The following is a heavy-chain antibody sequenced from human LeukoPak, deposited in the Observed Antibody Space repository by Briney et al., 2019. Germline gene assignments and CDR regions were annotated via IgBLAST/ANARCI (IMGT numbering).Heavy chain of an antibody. CDR1: GYTFTSYW. V-gene: IGHV5-51*01. J-gene: IGHJ6*02. D-gene: IGHD6-19*01. CDR3: ARLSRSSGSRYALDV. CDR2: IYPGDSDI. Sequence: GESLKISCQGSGYTFTSYWIGWVRQMPGKGLEWMGIIYPGDSDIRYSPSFQGQVSISADKSISTAYLQWSSLKASDTAMYYCARLSRSSGSRYALDVWGQGTTVTVSS.